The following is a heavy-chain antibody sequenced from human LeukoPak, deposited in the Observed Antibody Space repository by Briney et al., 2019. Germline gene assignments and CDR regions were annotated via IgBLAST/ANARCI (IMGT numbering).Heavy chain of an antibody. V-gene: IGHV1-18*01. CDR3: ARDLRVIDVASVVTAEGGFDY. Sequence: ASVKVSCKASGYTFTSYGIGWVRQAPGQGLEWMGWISAYNGNTNYAQKLQGRVTMTTDTSTSTAYMELRSLRSDDTAVYYCARDLRVIDVASVVTAEGGFDYWGQGTLVTVSS. CDR1: GYTFTSYG. J-gene: IGHJ4*02. CDR2: ISAYNGNT. D-gene: IGHD2-21*02.